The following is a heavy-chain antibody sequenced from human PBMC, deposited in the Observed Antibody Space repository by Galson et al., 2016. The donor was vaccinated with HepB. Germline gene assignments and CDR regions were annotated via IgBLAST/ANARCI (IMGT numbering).Heavy chain of an antibody. CDR3: AKDHSGDDSGGFRLKHFDF. CDR2: ISDTGSRT. J-gene: IGHJ4*02. D-gene: IGHD3-22*01. Sequence: SLRLSCAASGFIFNIYGMSWVRQAPGKGLEWVSSISDTGSRTFYADSVKGRFSTSRDNSKNTLFLQMNSLRAEDTGFYYCAKDHSGDDSGGFRLKHFDFWGRGTPVTVSS. V-gene: IGHV3-23*01. CDR1: GFIFNIYG.